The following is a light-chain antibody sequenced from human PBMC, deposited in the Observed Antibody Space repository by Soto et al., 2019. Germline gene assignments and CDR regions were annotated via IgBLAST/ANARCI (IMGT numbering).Light chain of an antibody. J-gene: IGKJ1*01. CDR1: QSFSGW. CDR3: QQSYSNRET. Sequence: DIQMTQSPSTLSASVGDRVTITCRASQSFSGWLAWYQQKPGKAPKLLIYAASSLQSGVPSRFSGSGSGTDFTPTISSLQPEDFATYYCQQSYSNRETFGQGTKVDIK. CDR2: AAS. V-gene: IGKV1-39*01.